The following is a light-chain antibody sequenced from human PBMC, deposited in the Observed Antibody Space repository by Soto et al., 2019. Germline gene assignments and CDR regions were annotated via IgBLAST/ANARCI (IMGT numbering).Light chain of an antibody. CDR3: SSYAGSSTYV. J-gene: IGLJ1*01. V-gene: IGLV2-8*01. CDR1: SSDVGTYNY. Sequence: QSALTQPASASGSPGQSVTISCTGTSSDVGTYNYVSWYQQHPGKGPKLMIYEVSKRPSGVPDRFSGSKSGNTASLTVSGLQAEDETDYYCSSYAGSSTYVFGAGTKLTVL. CDR2: EVS.